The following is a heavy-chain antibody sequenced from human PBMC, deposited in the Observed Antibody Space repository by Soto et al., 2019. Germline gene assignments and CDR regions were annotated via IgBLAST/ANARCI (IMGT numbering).Heavy chain of an antibody. D-gene: IGHD3-10*01. CDR1: GFTFNRHA. CDR3: ARSRSGAVADSFDY. V-gene: IGHV3-30-3*01. J-gene: IGHJ4*02. Sequence: QVQLVASGGGVVHLGRSLTLSCAASGFTFNRHAIHWVRQSPGKGLEWVTVISRDGNNKYSADSVKGRFTISRDNAKNTVILQMNSLRRYDTAIYYCARSRSGAVADSFDYWGQGTPVTVSS. CDR2: ISRDGNNK.